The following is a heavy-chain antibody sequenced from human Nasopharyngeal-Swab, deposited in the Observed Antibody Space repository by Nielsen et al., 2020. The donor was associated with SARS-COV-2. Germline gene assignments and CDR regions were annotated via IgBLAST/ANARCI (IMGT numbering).Heavy chain of an antibody. CDR2: IYYSGNT. V-gene: IGHV4-59*08. D-gene: IGHD4-23*01. J-gene: IGHJ5*02. CDR3: ARLLGGYNGGHWFDP. Sequence: WIRQPPGKGLEWIGYIYYSGNTNYNPSLKSRVTISLDTSKNQFSLKLTSVTAADTAVYYCARLLGGYNGGHWFDPWGQGTLVTVSS.